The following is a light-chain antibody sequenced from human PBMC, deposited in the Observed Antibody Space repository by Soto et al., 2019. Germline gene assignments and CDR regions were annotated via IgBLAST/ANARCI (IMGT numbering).Light chain of an antibody. CDR1: QSINIY. Sequence: EIVMTQSPDTLSVSPGETATLSCRASQSINIYLAWYQQRPGQAPRLLIYGASTRATGVPARFIGSGSGTEFTLTISSLQSEDFAVYYCQQYGYLWTFGQGTKVEV. CDR3: QQYGYLWT. V-gene: IGKV3-15*01. CDR2: GAS. J-gene: IGKJ1*01.